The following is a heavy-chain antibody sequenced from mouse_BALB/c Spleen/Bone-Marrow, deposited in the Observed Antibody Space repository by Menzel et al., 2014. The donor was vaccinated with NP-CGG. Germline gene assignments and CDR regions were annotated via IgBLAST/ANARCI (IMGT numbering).Heavy chain of an antibody. CDR3: AVYDYEGFAY. V-gene: IGHV14-3*02. J-gene: IGHJ3*01. Sequence: EVMLVESGAELVKPGASVKLSCTASGFNIKDTYMHWVKQRPEQGLEWIGRIDPANGNTKYDPKFQGKATITADTSSNTAYLQLSSLTSEVTAVYYCAVYDYEGFAYWGQGTLVTVSA. CDR1: GFNIKDTY. D-gene: IGHD2-4*01. CDR2: IDPANGNT.